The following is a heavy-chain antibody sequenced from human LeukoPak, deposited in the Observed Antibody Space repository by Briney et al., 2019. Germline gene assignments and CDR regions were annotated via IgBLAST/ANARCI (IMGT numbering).Heavy chain of an antibody. J-gene: IGHJ4*02. CDR3: AREYNGGLDY. V-gene: IGHV3-74*01. CDR2: IETDGTTI. Sequence: PGGSLSLSCEASGFTFSGFAMSWVRQTPGKGLVWVANIETDGTTIHYADSVKGRFTISRDNAENTVYLQMNSLRAEDTGVYHCAREYNGGLDYWGQGTLVSVSS. D-gene: IGHD5-12*01. CDR1: GFTFSGFA.